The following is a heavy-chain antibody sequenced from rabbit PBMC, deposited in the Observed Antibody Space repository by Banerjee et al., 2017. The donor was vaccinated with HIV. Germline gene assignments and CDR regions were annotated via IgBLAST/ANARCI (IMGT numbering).Heavy chain of an antibody. D-gene: IGHD4-1*01. CDR2: INTSSGNT. J-gene: IGHJ4*01. V-gene: IGHV1S45*01. Sequence: QEQLVESGGGLVKPEGSLTLTCTASGFSFSSKYVMCWVRQAPGKGLEWIACINTSSGNTVYASWAKGRFTISKTSSTTVTLQMTSLTAADTATYFCARDLAGAIGWNFNLWGPGTLVTVS. CDR3: ARDLAGAIGWNFNL. CDR1: GFSFSSKYV.